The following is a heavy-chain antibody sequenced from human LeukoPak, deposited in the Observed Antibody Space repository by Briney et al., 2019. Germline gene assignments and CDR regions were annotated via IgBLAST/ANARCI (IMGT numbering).Heavy chain of an antibody. Sequence: PSETLSLTCNVSDGSLSSHYWSWVRQSPEKGLEWIGQIYHTGSTHYNPSLRSRFAISVDTSKNKLFLNVKSVTAADTAVYYCAREGRWGMKYYFDFWGQGTLVIVSS. D-gene: IGHD4-23*01. J-gene: IGHJ4*02. CDR1: DGSLSSHY. V-gene: IGHV4-59*11. CDR2: IYHTGST. CDR3: AREGRWGMKYYFDF.